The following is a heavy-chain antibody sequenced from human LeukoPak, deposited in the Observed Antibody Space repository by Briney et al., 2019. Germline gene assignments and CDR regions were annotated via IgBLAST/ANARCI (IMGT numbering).Heavy chain of an antibody. CDR3: ARGSTSLDY. V-gene: IGHV3-21*01. CDR1: GFTFSGYS. D-gene: IGHD2-2*01. Sequence: GSVRLSCAASGFTFSGYSMNWVGQAPGKGLEWVSSISTGSNYIYYADSVKGRFTISRDNAKNSLYLQMNSLRAEDTAVYYCARGSTSLDYWVQGTLATVPS. CDR2: ISTGSNYI. J-gene: IGHJ4*02.